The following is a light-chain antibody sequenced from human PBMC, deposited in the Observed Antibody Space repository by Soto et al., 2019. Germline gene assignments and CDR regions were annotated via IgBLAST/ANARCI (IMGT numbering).Light chain of an antibody. CDR3: QSYDSSLSGWV. CDR1: SSSIGAGYD. CDR2: GNS. V-gene: IGLV1-40*01. J-gene: IGLJ3*02. Sequence: QAVVTQPPSVSGAPGQRVTISCTGSSSSIGAGYDVHWYQQLPGTAPKLLIYGNSNRPSGVPDRFSGSKSGTSASLAITGLQAEDEADYYCQSYDSSLSGWVFGGGTNVTVL.